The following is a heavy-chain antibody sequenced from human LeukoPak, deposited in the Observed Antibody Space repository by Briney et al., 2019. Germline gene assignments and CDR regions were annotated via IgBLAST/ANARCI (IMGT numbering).Heavy chain of an antibody. CDR3: AKDRVRWALEY. CDR2: ISDDGGST. Sequence: GGSLRLSCAASGFTLSSYGMSWVRQAPGKGLEGVSSISDDGGSTFYADSVKGRFTISRDHYENTMYLQMNSLRAEDTAVYYCAKDRVRWALEYWGQGTLVTVSP. J-gene: IGHJ4*02. V-gene: IGHV3-23*01. D-gene: IGHD1-26*01. CDR1: GFTLSSYG.